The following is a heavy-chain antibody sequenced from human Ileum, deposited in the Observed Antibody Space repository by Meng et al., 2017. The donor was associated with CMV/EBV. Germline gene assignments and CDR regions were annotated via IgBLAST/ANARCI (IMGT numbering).Heavy chain of an antibody. CDR3: AKDMVF. V-gene: IGHV3-23*01. Sequence: GSLRLSCAASGFTFSSFAISWVRQAPGKGLEWVSSISGSGDNTYYADSVKGRFAISRDNSRSTLYLQISSLRAEDTAICYCAKDMVFWGQGTLVTVSS. CDR2: ISGSGDNT. J-gene: IGHJ1*01. CDR1: GFTFSSFA. D-gene: IGHD2-8*01.